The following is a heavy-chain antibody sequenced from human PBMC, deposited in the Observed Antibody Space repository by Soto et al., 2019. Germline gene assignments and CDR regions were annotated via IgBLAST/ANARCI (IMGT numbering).Heavy chain of an antibody. D-gene: IGHD3-10*01. J-gene: IGHJ3*02. CDR2: TIPAFNTA. Sequence: QVQLEQSGAEVKKPGSSVKISCKASGGTLSDHGVSWLRQAPGQGLEWVGGTIPAFNTAKYAPKFQSRVTIAADKSTIIAYMELGSLRYEDTAFYYCALGVYGSVNDYPGPSAFDIWGQGTLVIVSS. CDR1: GGTLSDHG. V-gene: IGHV1-69*06. CDR3: ALGVYGSVNDYPGPSAFDI.